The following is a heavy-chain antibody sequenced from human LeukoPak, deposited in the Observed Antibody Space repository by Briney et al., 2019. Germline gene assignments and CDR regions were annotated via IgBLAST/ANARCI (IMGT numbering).Heavy chain of an antibody. Sequence: ASVKVSCKASGYTFTGYYMHWVRQAPGQGLEWMGWIDPNSGGTNYAQKFQGRVTMTRDTSISTAYMELSRLRSDDTAVYYCARDLAYYYGSGSYGRWGQGTLVTVSS. D-gene: IGHD3-10*01. V-gene: IGHV1-2*02. CDR2: IDPNSGGT. CDR1: GYTFTGYY. CDR3: ARDLAYYYGSGSYGR. J-gene: IGHJ4*02.